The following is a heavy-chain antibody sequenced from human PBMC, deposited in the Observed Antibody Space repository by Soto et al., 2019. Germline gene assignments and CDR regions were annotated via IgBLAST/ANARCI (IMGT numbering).Heavy chain of an antibody. Sequence: GSLRLSCAASGFTFSSYGMHWVRQAPGKGLEWVAVIWYDGSNKYYADSVKGRFTISRDNSKNTLYLQMNSLRAEDTAVYYCARGAPWTGNVTDYWGQGTLVTVSS. CDR2: IWYDGSNK. D-gene: IGHD2-8*02. CDR1: GFTFSSYG. CDR3: ARGAPWTGNVTDY. V-gene: IGHV3-33*01. J-gene: IGHJ4*02.